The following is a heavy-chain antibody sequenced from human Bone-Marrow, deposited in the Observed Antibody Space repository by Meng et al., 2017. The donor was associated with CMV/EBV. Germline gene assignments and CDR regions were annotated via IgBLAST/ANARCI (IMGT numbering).Heavy chain of an antibody. CDR1: GCTFSIYA. V-gene: IGHV1-69*01. J-gene: IGHJ4*02. D-gene: IGHD6-13*01. Sequence: SCKASGCTFSIYAISWVRQAPGQGLEWMGEIIPIFGTANYAQKFQGRVTITADESTSTAYMELSSLRSEDTAVYYCARGLDSSSWDYWGQGTLVTVSS. CDR3: ARGLDSSSWDY. CDR2: IIPIFGTA.